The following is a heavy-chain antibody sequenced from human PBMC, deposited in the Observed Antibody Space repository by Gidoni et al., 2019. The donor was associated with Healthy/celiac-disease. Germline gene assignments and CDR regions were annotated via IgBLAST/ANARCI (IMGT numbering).Heavy chain of an antibody. D-gene: IGHD5-18*01. J-gene: IGHJ4*02. CDR1: GFTFRNAW. Sequence: EVQLVESGGGLVKPGGSLRLSCAASGFTFRNAWMSWVRQAPGKGLEWVGRIKSKTDGGTTDYAATVKGRFTISRDDSKNTLYLQMNSLKTEDTAVYYCTTDFSGYSYGSDFDYWGQGTLVTVSS. CDR3: TTDFSGYSYGSDFDY. V-gene: IGHV3-15*01. CDR2: IKSKTDGGTT.